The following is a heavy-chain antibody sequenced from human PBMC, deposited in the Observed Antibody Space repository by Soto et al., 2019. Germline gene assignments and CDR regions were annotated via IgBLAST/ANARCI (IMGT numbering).Heavy chain of an antibody. J-gene: IGHJ6*02. Sequence: QVQLQESGPGLVKPSQTLSLTCTVSGGSISSGGYYWSWVRQHPGKGLEWIGYIHYSGSTYYNPAPKSRVTISPDKSKNQFSLRLRSVAGPDTAVYYCARGGYIKRNYYFYGLDVWGQGTTVTVSS. CDR3: ARGGYIKRNYYFYGLDV. CDR1: GGSISSGGYY. D-gene: IGHD6-25*01. V-gene: IGHV4-31*03. CDR2: IHYSGST.